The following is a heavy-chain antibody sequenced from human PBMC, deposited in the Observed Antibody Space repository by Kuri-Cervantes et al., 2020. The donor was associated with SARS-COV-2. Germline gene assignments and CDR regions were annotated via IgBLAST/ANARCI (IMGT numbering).Heavy chain of an antibody. Sequence: SETLSLTCTVSGGSISSSSYYWGWIRQPPGEGLEWIGSIYHSGSTYYNPSLKSRVTISVDTSKNQFSLKLSSVTAADTAVYYCARRLKDGPPDYWGQGTLVTVSS. CDR1: GGSISSSSYY. V-gene: IGHV4-39*07. CDR3: ARRLKDGPPDY. CDR2: IYHSGST. J-gene: IGHJ4*02.